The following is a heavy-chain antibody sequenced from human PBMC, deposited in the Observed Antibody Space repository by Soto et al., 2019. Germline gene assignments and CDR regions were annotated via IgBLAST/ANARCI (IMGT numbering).Heavy chain of an antibody. CDR1: GFTLSNYI. V-gene: IGHV3-21*04. CDR3: AKDRGMYYYGSDAFDI. D-gene: IGHD3-10*01. Sequence: GGSLRLSCAASGFTLSNYIMNWVRQAPGKGLEWVSSISSSSSYIYYADSVKGRFTISRDNSKNTLYLQMNSLRAEDTAVYYCAKDRGMYYYGSDAFDIWGQGTMVTVSS. CDR2: ISSSSSYI. J-gene: IGHJ3*02.